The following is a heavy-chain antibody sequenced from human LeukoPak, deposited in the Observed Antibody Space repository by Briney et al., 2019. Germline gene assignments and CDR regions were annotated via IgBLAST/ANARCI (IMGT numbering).Heavy chain of an antibody. D-gene: IGHD5-18*01. V-gene: IGHV1-69*04. CDR2: IIPILGIA. Sequence: SVKVSCKASGGTFSSYAISWVRQAPGQGLEWMGRIIPILGIANYAQKFQGRVTITADKSTSTAYMELSSLRSEDTAVYYCAMAGYSYGSVYFGYWGQGTLVTVSS. CDR3: AMAGYSYGSVYFGY. J-gene: IGHJ4*02. CDR1: GGTFSSYA.